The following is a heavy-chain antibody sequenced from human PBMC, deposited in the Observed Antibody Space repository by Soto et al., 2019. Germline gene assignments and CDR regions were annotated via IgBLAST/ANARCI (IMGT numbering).Heavy chain of an antibody. CDR2: IDPSDSYT. CDR1: GYRFTNSW. V-gene: IGHV5-10-1*01. CDR3: ARLGYGYYFDY. D-gene: IGHD1-1*01. Sequence: GESRKISCKGSGYRFTNSWITWVRQMPGKGLEWMGRIDPSDSYTNYSPSFQGHVTISVDKSISTAYLQWSSLKASDTAIYYCARLGYGYYFDYWGQGTLVTVSS. J-gene: IGHJ4*02.